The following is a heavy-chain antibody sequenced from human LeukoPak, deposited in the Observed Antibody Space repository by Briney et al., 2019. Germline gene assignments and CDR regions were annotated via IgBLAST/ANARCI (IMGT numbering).Heavy chain of an antibody. J-gene: IGHJ6*02. CDR3: AKGRRNYYYYGMDV. CDR1: GFTFSSYA. Sequence: GGSLRLSCAASGFTFSSYAMSWVRQAPGEGLEWVSAISGSGGSTYYADSVKGRFTISRDNSKNTLYLQMNSLRAEDTAVYYCAKGRRNYYYYGMDVWGQGTTVTVSS. CDR2: ISGSGGST. V-gene: IGHV3-23*01.